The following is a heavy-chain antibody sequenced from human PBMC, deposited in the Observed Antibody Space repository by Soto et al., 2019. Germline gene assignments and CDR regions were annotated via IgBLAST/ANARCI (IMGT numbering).Heavy chain of an antibody. D-gene: IGHD6-6*01. CDR2: IYYSGST. CDR1: GGSINSAGHY. CDR3: AGHYSSSWVYNY. V-gene: IGHV4-31*03. J-gene: IGHJ4*02. Sequence: SETLSLTFTVSGGSINSAGHYWCWISQRPGKGLEWIGIIYYSGSTSYHPSLNSRVTISLDTSKNQFSLKLSSVTAADTAVYYCAGHYSSSWVYNYWGQGTLVTVSS.